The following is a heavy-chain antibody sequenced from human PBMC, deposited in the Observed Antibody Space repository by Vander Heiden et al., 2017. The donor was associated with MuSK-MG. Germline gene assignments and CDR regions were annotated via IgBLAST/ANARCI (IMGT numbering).Heavy chain of an antibody. CDR3: ARGGSSWYFVY. CDR2: IYHSGST. CDR1: GYSISSGYY. D-gene: IGHD6-13*01. V-gene: IGHV4-38-2*01. Sequence: QVQLQESGPGLVKPSETLSLTCAVSGYSISSGYYWGWIRQPPGKGLEWIGSIYHSGSTYDNPSLKSRVTISVDTAKNQFSLKLSSVTAADTAVYYGARGGSSWYFVYWGQGTLVTVSS. J-gene: IGHJ4*02.